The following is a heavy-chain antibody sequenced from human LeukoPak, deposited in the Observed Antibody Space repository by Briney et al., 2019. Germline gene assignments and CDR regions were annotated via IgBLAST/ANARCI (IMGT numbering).Heavy chain of an antibody. CDR3: AKEPSPSYSSSWYGAPGY. Sequence: GGSLRLSCAASGFTFSSYGMHWVRQAPGKGLEWVAVISYDGSNKYYADSVKGRFTISRDNSKNTLYLQMNSLRAEDTAVYYCAKEPSPSYSSSWYGAPGYWGQGTLVTVSS. V-gene: IGHV3-30*18. J-gene: IGHJ4*02. CDR2: ISYDGSNK. D-gene: IGHD6-13*01. CDR1: GFTFSSYG.